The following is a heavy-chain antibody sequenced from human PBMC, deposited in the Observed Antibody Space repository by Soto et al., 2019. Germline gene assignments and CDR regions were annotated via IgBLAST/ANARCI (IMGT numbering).Heavy chain of an antibody. CDR1: GFTFSSYE. CDR2: ISSSGSTI. V-gene: IGHV3-48*03. D-gene: IGHD5-18*01. Sequence: PGGALGLCCSASGFTFSSYEMNWVRQAPGKGLEWVSYISSSGSTIYYADSVKGRFTISRDNAKNSLYLQMNSLRAEDTAVYYCARDPVTLYYGMDVWGQGTTVTVSS. J-gene: IGHJ6*02. CDR3: ARDPVTLYYGMDV.